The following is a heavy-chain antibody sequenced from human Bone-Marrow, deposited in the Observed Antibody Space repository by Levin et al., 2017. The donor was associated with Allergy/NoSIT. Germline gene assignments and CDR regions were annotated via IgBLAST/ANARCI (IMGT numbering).Heavy chain of an antibody. D-gene: IGHD6-19*01. CDR3: AIIAVAEWGAWGDYFDY. CDR1: GFTFSSYA. V-gene: IGHV3-30*04. J-gene: IGHJ4*02. Sequence: GGSLRLSCAASGFTFSSYAMHWVRQAPGKGLEWVAVISYDGSNKYYADSVKGRFTISRDNSKNTLYLQMNSLRAEDTAVYYCAIIAVAEWGAWGDYFDYWGQGTLVTVSS. CDR2: ISYDGSNK.